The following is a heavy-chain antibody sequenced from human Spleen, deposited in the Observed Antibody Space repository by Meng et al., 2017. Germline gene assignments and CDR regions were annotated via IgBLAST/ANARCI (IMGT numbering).Heavy chain of an antibody. CDR1: GFTFSSYI. CDR2: ISSDSSYI. J-gene: IGHJ4*02. CDR3: ARSGGRSTCAEDGDY. Sequence: GSLRLSCAASGFTFSSYIMTWVRQAPGKGLEWVSSISSDSSYIYYADSVKGRFTISRDNAKNSMYLQMNSLRAEDTAVYYCARSGGRSTCAEDGDYWGQGTLVTVSS. D-gene: IGHD4/OR15-4a*01. V-gene: IGHV3-21*01.